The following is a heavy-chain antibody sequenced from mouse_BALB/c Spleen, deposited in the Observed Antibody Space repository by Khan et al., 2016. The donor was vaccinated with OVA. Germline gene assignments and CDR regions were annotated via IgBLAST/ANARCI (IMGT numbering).Heavy chain of an antibody. V-gene: IGHV1-5*01. CDR2: IYPGNSDT. D-gene: IGHD1-3*01. J-gene: IGHJ3*01. CDR1: GYSFTSYL. CDR3: TRGGYSSFAY. Sequence: VQLQQSGPVLARPGASVKMSCKASGYSFTSYLIHWVKQRPGQGLEWIGDIYPGNSDTSYNQKFKDKAKLTADTSASTAYMEVSNLTNEASAVYYWTRGGYSSFAYWGQGTLVTVSA.